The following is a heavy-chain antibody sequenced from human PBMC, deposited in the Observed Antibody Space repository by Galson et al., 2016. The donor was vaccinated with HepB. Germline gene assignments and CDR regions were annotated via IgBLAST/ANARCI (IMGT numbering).Heavy chain of an antibody. J-gene: IGHJ4*02. V-gene: IGHV6-1*01. Sequence: CAISGDSVSSNSAGWNWIRQSPSRGLEWLGRTYYRSKWSSDYAESVRSRITISADPSKNQFSLHLNSVTPEDTAVYYCTRVFLLRRGFNSWGQGTLVTVSS. CDR2: TYYRSKWSS. CDR3: TRVFLLRRGFNS. CDR1: GDSVSSNSAG. D-gene: IGHD2/OR15-2a*01.